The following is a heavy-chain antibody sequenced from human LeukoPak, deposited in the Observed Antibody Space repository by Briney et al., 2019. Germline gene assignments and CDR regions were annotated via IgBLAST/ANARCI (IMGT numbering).Heavy chain of an antibody. CDR3: ARAVPKGSPRAGRALLWFDP. V-gene: IGHV4-34*01. Sequence: PSETLSLTCAVYGGSFSGYYWSWIRQPPGKGLEWVGEINHSGSTKYNPSLKSRVTISVDASKNQFSMKLSSVTAADTAVYSCARAVPKGSPRAGRALLWFDPWGQGSLVTVSS. D-gene: IGHD6-13*01. J-gene: IGHJ5*02. CDR1: GGSFSGYY. CDR2: INHSGST.